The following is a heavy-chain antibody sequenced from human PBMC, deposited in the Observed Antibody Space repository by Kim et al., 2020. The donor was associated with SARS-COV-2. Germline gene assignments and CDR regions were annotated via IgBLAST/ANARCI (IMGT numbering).Heavy chain of an antibody. D-gene: IGHD3-3*01. CDR3: ARGLRFLEWLVIDYYYGM. J-gene: IGHJ6*01. Sequence: SETLSLTCAVYGGSFSGYYWSWIRQAPGKGLEWIGEINHSGSTNYNPSLKSRVTISVDTSKNQFSLKLSSLTAADTAVYYCARGLRFLEWLVIDYYYGM. V-gene: IGHV4-34*01. CDR1: GGSFSGYY. CDR2: INHSGST.